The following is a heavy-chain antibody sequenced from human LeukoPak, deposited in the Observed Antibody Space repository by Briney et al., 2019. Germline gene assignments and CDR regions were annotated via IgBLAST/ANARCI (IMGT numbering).Heavy chain of an antibody. CDR2: ISYDGSNK. D-gene: IGHD1-26*01. J-gene: IGHJ4*02. Sequence: GRSLRLSCAASGFTSSSYGMHWVRQAPGKGLEWVAVISYDGSNKYYADSVKGRFTISRDNSKNTLYLQMNSLRAEDTAVYYCAKDNSGSYSYYFDYWGQGTLVTVSS. CDR1: GFTSSSYG. CDR3: AKDNSGSYSYYFDY. V-gene: IGHV3-30*18.